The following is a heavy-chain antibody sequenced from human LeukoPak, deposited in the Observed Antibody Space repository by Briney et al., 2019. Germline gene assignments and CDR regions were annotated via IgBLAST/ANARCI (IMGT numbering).Heavy chain of an antibody. D-gene: IGHD4-11*01. Sequence: SETLSLTCAVYGGSFSGYYWSWIRQPPGKGLEWIGYIYTSGSTNYNPSLKCRVNISVDTSKNQSSLKLSSVTAADTAVYYCARFYSNSLYFDSWGQGTLVTVSS. CDR2: IYTSGST. J-gene: IGHJ4*02. CDR3: ARFYSNSLYFDS. CDR1: GGSFSGYY. V-gene: IGHV4-4*09.